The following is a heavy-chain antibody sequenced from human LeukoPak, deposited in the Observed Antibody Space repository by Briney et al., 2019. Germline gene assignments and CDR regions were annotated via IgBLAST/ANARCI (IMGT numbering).Heavy chain of an antibody. CDR2: IYYSGST. CDR1: GGSISSYY. J-gene: IGHJ4*02. Sequence: SETLSLTCTVSGGSISSYYWSWIRQPPGKGLEWIGYIYYSGSTNYNPSLKSRVTISVDTSKNQFSLKLSSVTAADTAVYYCARSKAARINYFDYWGQGTLVTVSS. D-gene: IGHD6-6*01. CDR3: ARSKAARINYFDY. V-gene: IGHV4-59*08.